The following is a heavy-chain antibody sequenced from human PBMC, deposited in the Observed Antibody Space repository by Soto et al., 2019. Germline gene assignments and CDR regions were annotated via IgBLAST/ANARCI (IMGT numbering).Heavy chain of an antibody. Sequence: PSETLSLTCGVSGGTVASSHWWSWVRQSPGGGLEWIGNVHHTGDTNFNPSLQSRVTISVDKSNNQFSLRLNSLTAADTAVYFCAREIVTAGGTNYFDPWGPGTLVTVSS. J-gene: IGHJ5*02. D-gene: IGHD2-21*02. CDR2: VHHTGDT. V-gene: IGHV4-4*02. CDR1: GGTVASSHW. CDR3: AREIVTAGGTNYFDP.